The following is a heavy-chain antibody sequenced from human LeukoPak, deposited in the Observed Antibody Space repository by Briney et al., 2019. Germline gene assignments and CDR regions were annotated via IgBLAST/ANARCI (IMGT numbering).Heavy chain of an antibody. Sequence: SETLSLTCAVYGGSFSGYYWSWIRQPPGKGLEWIGEINHSGSTNYNPSLKSRVTISVDTSKNQFSLKLSSVTAADTAVYYCARVTMVRGVTSYYYYYGMDVWGQGTTVTVSS. D-gene: IGHD3-10*01. CDR2: INHSGST. V-gene: IGHV4-34*01. CDR1: GGSFSGYY. CDR3: ARVTMVRGVTSYYYYYGMDV. J-gene: IGHJ6*02.